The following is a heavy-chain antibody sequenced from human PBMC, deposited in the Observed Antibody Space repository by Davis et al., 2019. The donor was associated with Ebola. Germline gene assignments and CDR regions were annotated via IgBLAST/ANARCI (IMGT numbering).Heavy chain of an antibody. CDR1: GFIFTNYA. D-gene: IGHD6-6*01. Sequence: PGGSLRLSCAASGFIFTNYAINWVRQAPGKGLEWVANIKHDGTENYYVDSVKGRFTISRDNAKNSLFLQMNSLRAEDTAVYYCARDPAFSSFDYWGQGALVTVSS. CDR2: IKHDGTEN. V-gene: IGHV3-7*03. CDR3: ARDPAFSSFDY. J-gene: IGHJ4*02.